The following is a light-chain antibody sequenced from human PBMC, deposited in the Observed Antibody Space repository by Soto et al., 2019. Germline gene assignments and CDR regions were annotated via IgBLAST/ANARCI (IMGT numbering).Light chain of an antibody. CDR2: KAS. CDR3: QQYNSYPLT. Sequence: DIQITQSPSTLSASVGYRFTITCRASQSISSWLAWYQQKPGKAPKLLIYKASSLESGVPSRFSGSGSGTEFTLTISSLQPDDFATYYCQQYNSYPLTFGQGTRREIK. CDR1: QSISSW. V-gene: IGKV1-5*03. J-gene: IGKJ5*01.